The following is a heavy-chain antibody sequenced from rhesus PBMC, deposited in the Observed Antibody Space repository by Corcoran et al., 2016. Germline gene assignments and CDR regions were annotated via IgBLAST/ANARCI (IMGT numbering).Heavy chain of an antibody. CDR2: IYWDDDK. D-gene: IGHD4-35*01. J-gene: IGHJ4*01. CDR1: GFSISTSGRG. Sequence: QVTLKESGPALLKPTQTLTLTCTFSGFSISTSGRGVGWIGQPPGKALEWLALIYWDDDKYYSTSLKSRLTISKDTSKNQVVHTMTNMDPVDTATYYCARRHYGNYLSIDYWGQGVLVTVSS. V-gene: IGHV2-174*01. CDR3: ARRHYGNYLSIDY.